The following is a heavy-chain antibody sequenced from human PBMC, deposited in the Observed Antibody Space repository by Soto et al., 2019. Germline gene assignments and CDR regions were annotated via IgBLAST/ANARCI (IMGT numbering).Heavy chain of an antibody. CDR3: ASPIHSSSWYSDGMDV. V-gene: IGHV1-69*01. CDR2: IIPIFGTA. D-gene: IGHD6-13*01. CDR1: GGTFSSYA. Sequence: QVQLVQSGAEVKKPGSSVKVSCKASGGTFSSYASSWVRQAPGQGLEWMGGIIPIFGTANYAQKFQGRVTITADESTSTAYMELSSLRSEDTAVYYCASPIHSSSWYSDGMDVWGQGTTVTVSS. J-gene: IGHJ6*02.